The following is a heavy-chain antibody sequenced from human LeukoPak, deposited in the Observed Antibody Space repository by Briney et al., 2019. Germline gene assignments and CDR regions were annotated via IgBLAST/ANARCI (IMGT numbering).Heavy chain of an antibody. D-gene: IGHD3-22*01. J-gene: IGHJ4*02. V-gene: IGHV3-9*01. Sequence: GGSLRLSCAASGFTFDDYAMHWVRQAPGKGLEWVSGISWNSGSIGYADSVKGRFTISRDNAKNSLYLQMNSLRAEDTALYYCAKDILPGTLSSGYYGLASDYWGQGTLVTVSS. CDR1: GFTFDDYA. CDR3: AKDILPGTLSSGYYGLASDY. CDR2: ISWNSGSI.